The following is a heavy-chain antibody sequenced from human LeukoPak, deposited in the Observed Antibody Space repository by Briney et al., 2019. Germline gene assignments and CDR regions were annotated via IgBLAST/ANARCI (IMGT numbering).Heavy chain of an antibody. CDR1: GFTFSSYW. D-gene: IGHD3-10*01. V-gene: IGHV3-48*01. CDR2: ISSGSTTI. CDR3: AKETYYYGSGTKNFDY. J-gene: IGHJ4*02. Sequence: GGSLRLSCAASGFTFSSYWMHWVRQAPGKGLEWVSYISSGSTTIYYADSVKGRFTISRDNSKNTLYLQMNSLRAEDTAVYYCAKETYYYGSGTKNFDYWGQGTLVTVSS.